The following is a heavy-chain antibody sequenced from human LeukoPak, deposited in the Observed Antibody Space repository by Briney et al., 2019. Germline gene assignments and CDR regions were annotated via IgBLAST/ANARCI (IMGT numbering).Heavy chain of an antibody. J-gene: IGHJ4*02. CDR2: IRSKAYGGTT. CDR1: GFTFGDYA. D-gene: IGHD3-3*01. Sequence: GGSLRLSCTASGFTFGDYAMSWFRQAPGKGLEWVGFIRSKAYGGTTEYAASVKGRFTISRDDSKSIAYLQTNSLKTEDTAVYYCTRRTLEWLFGQFYFDYWGQGNLVTVSS. CDR3: TRRTLEWLFGQFYFDY. V-gene: IGHV3-49*03.